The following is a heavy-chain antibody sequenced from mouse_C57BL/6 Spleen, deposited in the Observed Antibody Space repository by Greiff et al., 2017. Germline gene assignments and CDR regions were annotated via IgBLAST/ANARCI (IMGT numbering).Heavy chain of an antibody. D-gene: IGHD2-5*01. Sequence: QVQLQQPGAELVKPGASVKLSCKASGYTFTSYWMQWVKQRPGQGLEWIGEIDPSDSYTNYNQKFKGKATLTVDTSSSTAYMQLSSLTSEDSAVYYWAKDYYSNDGFAYWGQGTLVTVSA. CDR2: IDPSDSYT. CDR1: GYTFTSYW. V-gene: IGHV1-50*01. J-gene: IGHJ3*01. CDR3: AKDYYSNDGFAY.